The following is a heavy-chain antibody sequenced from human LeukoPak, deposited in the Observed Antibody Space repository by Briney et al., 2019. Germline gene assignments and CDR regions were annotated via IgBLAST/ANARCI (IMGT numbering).Heavy chain of an antibody. D-gene: IGHD3-3*01. J-gene: IGHJ5*02. CDR1: GYTVSGDY. Sequence: PGGSLRLSYAASGYTVSGDYMSWVRQAPGKGLEWVSVIYSGGSTYYADSVKGRFTISRDNSKNTLYLQMNSLRAEDTAVYYCARHDWFDPWGQGTLVTVSS. CDR2: IYSGGST. CDR3: ARHDWFDP. V-gene: IGHV3-53*01.